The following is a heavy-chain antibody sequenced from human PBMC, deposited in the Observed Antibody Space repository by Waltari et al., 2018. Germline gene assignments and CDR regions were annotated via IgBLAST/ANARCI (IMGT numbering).Heavy chain of an antibody. CDR2: IAAYNGNT. CDR1: AGYFSNND. Sequence: QVQLVQSGTEVKPAASVKVSCRASAGYFSNNDVSWERQAPGQGLEWVGWIAAYNGNTHSAPKLQGRVTMTTDTSTTTAYLELRSLTSDDTAVYYCARVFDSSQYYYGSDYWGQGTLVTVSS. D-gene: IGHD3-22*01. J-gene: IGHJ4*02. V-gene: IGHV1-18*04. CDR3: ARVFDSSQYYYGSDY.